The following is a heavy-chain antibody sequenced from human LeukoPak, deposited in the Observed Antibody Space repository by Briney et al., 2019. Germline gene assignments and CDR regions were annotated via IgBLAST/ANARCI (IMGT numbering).Heavy chain of an antibody. V-gene: IGHV4-59*01. CDR2: IYYSGST. Sequence: PSETLSLTCTVSGGSISSYYWSWIRQPPGKGLEWIGYIYYSGSTNYNPSLKSRVTLSVDTSKNQFSLKLSSVTAADTAAYYCARDYSGSYYYYYMDVWGKGTTVTVSS. CDR3: ARDYSGSYYYYYMDV. D-gene: IGHD1-26*01. J-gene: IGHJ6*03. CDR1: GGSISSYY.